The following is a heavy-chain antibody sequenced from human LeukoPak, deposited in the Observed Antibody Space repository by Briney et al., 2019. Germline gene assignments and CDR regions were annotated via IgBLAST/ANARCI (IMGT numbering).Heavy chain of an antibody. J-gene: IGHJ4*02. Sequence: GGSLRLSCAASGFTVSSNYMSWVRQAPGKGLEWVSVIYSGGSTYYADSVKGRFTISRHNSKNTLYLQMNSLRAEDTAVYYCASLYDSSGYHPFDYWGQGTLVTVSS. CDR3: ASLYDSSGYHPFDY. CDR1: GFTVSSNY. CDR2: IYSGGST. D-gene: IGHD3-22*01. V-gene: IGHV3-53*04.